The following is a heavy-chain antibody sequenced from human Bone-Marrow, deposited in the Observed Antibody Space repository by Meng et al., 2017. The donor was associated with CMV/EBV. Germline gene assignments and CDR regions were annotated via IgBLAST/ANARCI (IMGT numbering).Heavy chain of an antibody. Sequence: QVQLVHSWDEVKKPGAAVQLSCKDSGGTFSSYAFSWVRQAPGQGLEWLGGIIPIFGTANYAQKFQGRVTITADESTSTAYMELSSLRSEDTAVYYCARGLRPRYWFDPWGQGTLVTVSS. J-gene: IGHJ5*02. D-gene: IGHD5-12*01. CDR1: GGTFSSYA. V-gene: IGHV1-69*01. CDR2: IIPIFGTA. CDR3: ARGLRPRYWFDP.